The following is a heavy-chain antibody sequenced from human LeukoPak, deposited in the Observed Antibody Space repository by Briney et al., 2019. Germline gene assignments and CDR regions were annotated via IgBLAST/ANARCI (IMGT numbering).Heavy chain of an antibody. CDR2: ISSSSSYI. Sequence: GGSLRLSCAASGFTFSSYSMNWVRQAPGEGLEWVSSISSSSSYIYYADSVKGRFTISRDNAKNSLYLQMNSLRAEDTAVYYCARDDFGVVTSWGQGTLVTVSS. D-gene: IGHD3-3*01. CDR3: ARDDFGVVTS. V-gene: IGHV3-21*01. J-gene: IGHJ5*02. CDR1: GFTFSSYS.